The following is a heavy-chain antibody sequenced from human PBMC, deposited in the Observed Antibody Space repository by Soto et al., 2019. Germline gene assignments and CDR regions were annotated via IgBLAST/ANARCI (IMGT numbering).Heavy chain of an antibody. D-gene: IGHD1-7*01. J-gene: IGHJ5*02. CDR3: ARDSLTGNYFDP. V-gene: IGHV4-34*01. Sequence: SETLSLTCAVYGGSFSGYYWSWIRQPPGKGLEWIGEINHSGSTNYNPSLKSRVTISVDKSKNQFSLTLSFVTAADTAVYYCARDSLTGNYFDPWGQGTLVTVSS. CDR2: INHSGST. CDR1: GGSFSGYY.